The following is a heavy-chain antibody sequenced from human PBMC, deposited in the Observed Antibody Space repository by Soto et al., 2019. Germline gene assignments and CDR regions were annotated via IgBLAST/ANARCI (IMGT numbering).Heavy chain of an antibody. J-gene: IGHJ4*02. CDR2: IIPIFGTA. Sequence: ASVKVSCKASGGTFSSYAISWVRQAPGQGLEWMGGIIPIFGTANYAQKFQGRVTITADESTSTAYMELSSLRSEDTAVYYCAKDGGGLDTAMALDYWGQGTLVTVSS. CDR3: AKDGGGLDTAMALDY. V-gene: IGHV1-69*13. D-gene: IGHD5-18*01. CDR1: GGTFSSYA.